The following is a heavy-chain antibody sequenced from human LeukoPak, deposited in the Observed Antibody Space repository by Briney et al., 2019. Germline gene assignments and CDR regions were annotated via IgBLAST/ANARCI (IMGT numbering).Heavy chain of an antibody. D-gene: IGHD4-11*01. CDR2: IIPIFSTA. J-gene: IGHJ4*02. CDR3: ARLVVDYNPFDY. V-gene: IGHV1-69*13. Sequence: ASVKVSCKASGGTFSSYAISWVRQAPGQGLEWMGGIIPIFSTANYAQKFQGRVTITADESTSTAYMELSSLRSEDTAVYYCARLVVDYNPFDYWGQGTLVTVSS. CDR1: GGTFSSYA.